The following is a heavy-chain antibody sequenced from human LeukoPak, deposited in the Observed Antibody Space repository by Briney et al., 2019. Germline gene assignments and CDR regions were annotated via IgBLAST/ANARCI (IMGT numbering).Heavy chain of an antibody. D-gene: IGHD5-18*01. V-gene: IGHV3-7*03. CDR1: GFTFNNYW. CDR2: IREERGQE. CDR3: ASLDTAKQPLANH. Sequence: QPGGSLRLSCAVSGFTFNNYWMSWVRQAPGKGLEWVANIREERGQEYYVDSVKGRFTISKNSAKNSLYLQMNTLRVEDTAMYYCASLDTAKQPLANHWGQGTLVTVSS. J-gene: IGHJ5*02.